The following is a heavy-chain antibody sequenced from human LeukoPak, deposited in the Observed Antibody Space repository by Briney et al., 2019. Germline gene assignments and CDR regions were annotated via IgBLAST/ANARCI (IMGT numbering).Heavy chain of an antibody. CDR1: GYTFTSYY. CDR3: ARDNSVEDTAWWFDP. Sequence: APVKVSCKASGYTFTSYYMHWVRQAPGQGLEWMGIINPSGGSTSYAQKFQGRVTMTRDMSTSTDYMELSSLRSEDTAVYYCARDNSVEDTAWWFDPWGQGTLVTVSS. J-gene: IGHJ5*02. D-gene: IGHD4-23*01. V-gene: IGHV1-46*01. CDR2: INPSGGST.